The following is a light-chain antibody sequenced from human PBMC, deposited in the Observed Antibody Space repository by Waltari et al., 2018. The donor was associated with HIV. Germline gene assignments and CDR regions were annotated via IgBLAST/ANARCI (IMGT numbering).Light chain of an antibody. Sequence: SYELTQPPSVSVSPGQTVSITCSGVKLGDKYACWYQQKPGQSPILVIYQDKKRPSGIPERFSGSNSGNTATLTISGTQPMDEADYYCQAWDSSTFVFGTGTKVTVL. V-gene: IGLV3-1*01. CDR3: QAWDSSTFV. CDR2: QDK. CDR1: KLGDKY. J-gene: IGLJ1*01.